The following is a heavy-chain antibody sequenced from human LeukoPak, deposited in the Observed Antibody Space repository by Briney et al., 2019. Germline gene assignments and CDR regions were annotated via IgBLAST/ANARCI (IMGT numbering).Heavy chain of an antibody. CDR1: GFTFSSYA. Sequence: GGSLRLSCAASGFTFSSYAMHWVRQAPGKGLEWVAVISYDGSNKYYADSVKGRFTVSRDNAKNTLYLQMNSLRAEDTAVYYCTRSPSLGGRYWGFDYWGQGALVTVSS. J-gene: IGHJ4*02. D-gene: IGHD1-26*01. V-gene: IGHV3-30-3*01. CDR3: TRSPSLGGRYWGFDY. CDR2: ISYDGSNK.